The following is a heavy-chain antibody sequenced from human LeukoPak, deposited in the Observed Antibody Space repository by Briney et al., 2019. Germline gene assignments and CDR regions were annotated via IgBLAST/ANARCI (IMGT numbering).Heavy chain of an antibody. CDR1: GGSISSGSYY. CDR2: IYTSGST. CDR3: ASLSRGYSYGPRFDY. Sequence: SETLSLTCTVSGGSISSGSYYWSWIRQPAGKGLEWIGRIYTSGSTNYNPSLKSRVTISVDTSKNQFSLKLSSVTAADTAVYYCASLSRGYSYGPRFDYWGQGTLVTVSS. J-gene: IGHJ4*02. D-gene: IGHD5-18*01. V-gene: IGHV4-61*02.